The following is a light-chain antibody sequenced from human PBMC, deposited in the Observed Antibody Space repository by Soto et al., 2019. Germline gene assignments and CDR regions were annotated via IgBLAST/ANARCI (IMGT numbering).Light chain of an antibody. J-gene: IGKJ4*01. CDR1: QEISNH. Sequence: DIQMTQSPSSLSASVGDRDTITCRASQEISNHLAWFQQKPGKPPKSLIYDASSLQSGVPSKFSGSGSGTDFTLTISSLQPEDFATYYCQQYHNYPVTFGGGTKVEIK. CDR2: DAS. CDR3: QQYHNYPVT. V-gene: IGKV1-16*02.